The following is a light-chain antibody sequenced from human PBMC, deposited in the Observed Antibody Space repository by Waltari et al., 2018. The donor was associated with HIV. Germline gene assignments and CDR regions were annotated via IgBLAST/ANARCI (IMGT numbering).Light chain of an antibody. CDR2: DID. V-gene: IGLV2-11*01. Sequence: SALTQPRSVSCSAGPSVPITCPGSTHAICGYNYSSWYQHPPGQFPDVLIYDIDKRPSGVPDRFSGSKSGYAAALTISGLQAEDEAAYYCCSYADTHSFVFGTGTKVTVL. J-gene: IGLJ1*01. CDR3: CSYADTHSFV. CDR1: THAICGYNY.